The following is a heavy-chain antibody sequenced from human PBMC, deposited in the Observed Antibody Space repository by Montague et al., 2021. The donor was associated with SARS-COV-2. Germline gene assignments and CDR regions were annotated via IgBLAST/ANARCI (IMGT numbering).Heavy chain of an antibody. CDR3: ARVGLVVLVALRGFDV. CDR2: IYYSGST. Sequence: TLSLTCTVSGGSINSGGYYWSWIRQPPGKGLEWIGYIYYSGSTYYXXXLKGRVTISVDTSKNQFSLKLSSVTAADTAVYYCARVGLVVLVALRGFDVWGRGTMVTVSS. D-gene: IGHD2-15*01. J-gene: IGHJ2*01. V-gene: IGHV4-31*03. CDR1: GGSINSGGYY.